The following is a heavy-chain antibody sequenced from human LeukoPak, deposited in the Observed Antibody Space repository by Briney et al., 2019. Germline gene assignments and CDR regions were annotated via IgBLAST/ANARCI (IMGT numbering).Heavy chain of an antibody. CDR2: IRYDGTNK. J-gene: IGHJ4*02. CDR1: GFTFSSFG. Sequence: GGSLRLSCAASGFTFSSFGMHWVRQAPGQGLEWVAFIRYDGTNKYYADSVKGRFTISRDNSKNTLSLQMNSLRAEDTAVYYCARGHSYGLTHDYWGQGTLVTVSS. CDR3: ARGHSYGLTHDY. D-gene: IGHD5-18*01. V-gene: IGHV3-30*02.